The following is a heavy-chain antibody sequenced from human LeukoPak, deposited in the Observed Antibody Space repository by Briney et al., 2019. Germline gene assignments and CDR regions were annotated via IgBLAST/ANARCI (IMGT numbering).Heavy chain of an antibody. J-gene: IGHJ4*02. CDR1: GFTFSSYA. CDR3: AKEIDYYDSNGYERGFCY. CDR2: ISGSGGST. V-gene: IGHV3-23*01. D-gene: IGHD3-22*01. Sequence: GGSLRLSCAASGFTFSSYAMSWVRQAPGKGLEWVSAISGSGGSTYYADSVKGRFTISRDNSKNTLYLQMNSLRAEDTAVYYCAKEIDYYDSNGYERGFCYWGQGTLVNVS.